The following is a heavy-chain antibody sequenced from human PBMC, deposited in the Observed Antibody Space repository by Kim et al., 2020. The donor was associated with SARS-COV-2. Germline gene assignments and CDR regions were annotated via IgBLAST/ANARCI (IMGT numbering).Heavy chain of an antibody. CDR2: ISAYNGNT. V-gene: IGHV1-18*04. Sequence: ASVKVSCKASGYTFTSYGISWVRQAPGQGLEWMGWISAYNGNTNYAQKLQGRVTMTTDTSTSTAYMELRSLRSDDTAVYYCARDRPAGGLWFGELLYLDYYYYGMDVWGQGTTVTVSS. CDR3: ARDRPAGGLWFGELLYLDYYYYGMDV. J-gene: IGHJ6*02. CDR1: GYTFTSYG. D-gene: IGHD3-10*01.